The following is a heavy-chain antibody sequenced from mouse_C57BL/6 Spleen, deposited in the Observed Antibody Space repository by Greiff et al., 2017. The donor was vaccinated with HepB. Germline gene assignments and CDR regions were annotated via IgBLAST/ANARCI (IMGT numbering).Heavy chain of an antibody. J-gene: IGHJ1*03. CDR3: AREDTTGGGYFDV. CDR1: GYTFTSYW. D-gene: IGHD1-1*01. CDR2: IYPGSGST. V-gene: IGHV1-55*01. Sequence: QVQLQQPGAELVKPGASVKMSCKASGYTFTSYWITWVKQRPGQGLEWIGDIYPGSGSTNYNEKFKSKATLTVETSSSTAYMQLSSLTSEDSAVYYCAREDTTGGGYFDVWCTGTTVTVSS.